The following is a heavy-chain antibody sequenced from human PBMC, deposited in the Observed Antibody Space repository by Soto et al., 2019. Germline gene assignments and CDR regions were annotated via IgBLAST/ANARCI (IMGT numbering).Heavy chain of an antibody. V-gene: IGHV4-4*07. CDR2: IYATGTT. J-gene: IGHJ5*02. CDR1: VSSISVFD. Sequence: SSTXSLTCTFSVSSISVFDCILIRKSAGKGLEWIGRIYATGTTDYNPSLKSRVMMSVDTSKKQFSLKLRSVTAADTAVYYCVRDGTKTLRDWLDTWGQGISVTVYS. D-gene: IGHD1-1*01. CDR3: VRDGTKTLRDWLDT.